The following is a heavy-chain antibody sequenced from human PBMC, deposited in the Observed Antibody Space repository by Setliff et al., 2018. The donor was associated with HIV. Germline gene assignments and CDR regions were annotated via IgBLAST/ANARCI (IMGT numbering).Heavy chain of an antibody. D-gene: IGHD3-22*01. CDR1: GGSISRDSFY. CDR3: AGDGGYPSNWFDP. V-gene: IGHV4-39*02. CDR2: IYYSGTT. J-gene: IGHJ5*02. Sequence: SETLSLTCTVSGGSISRDSFYWGWFRQPPGEGLERIGSIYYSGTTYYAPSLETRLTISVDTSTNQFSLKLTSVTAADTAMYFCAGDGGYPSNWFDPWGQGILVTVSS.